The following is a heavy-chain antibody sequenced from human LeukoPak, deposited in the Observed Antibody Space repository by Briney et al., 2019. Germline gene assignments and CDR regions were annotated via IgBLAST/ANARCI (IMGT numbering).Heavy chain of an antibody. J-gene: IGHJ4*02. CDR1: GFTVSSNY. D-gene: IGHD3-22*01. Sequence: GGSLRLSCAASGFTVSSNYMSWVRQAPGKGLEWVSVIYSGGSTYYADSVKGRFTISRDNSKNTLYLQMNSLRAEDTAVYYCARGSYYYDSSGYNELFDYWGQGTLVTVSS. CDR2: IYSGGST. CDR3: ARGSYYYDSSGYNELFDY. V-gene: IGHV3-66*02.